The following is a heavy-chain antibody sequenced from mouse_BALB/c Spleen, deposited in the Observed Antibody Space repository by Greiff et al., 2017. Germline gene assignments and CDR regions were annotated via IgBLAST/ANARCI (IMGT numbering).Heavy chain of an antibody. D-gene: IGHD2-1*01. CDR2: IYPGDGDT. CDR3: ARSRGNYHWYFDV. J-gene: IGHJ1*01. CDR1: GYAFSSYW. V-gene: IGHV1-80*01. Sequence: VQGVESGAELVRPGSSVKISCKASGYAFSSYWMNWVKQRPGQGLEWIGQIYPGDGDTNYNGKFKGKATLTADKSSSTAYMQLSSLTSEDSAVYFCARSRGNYHWYFDVWGAGTTVTVSS.